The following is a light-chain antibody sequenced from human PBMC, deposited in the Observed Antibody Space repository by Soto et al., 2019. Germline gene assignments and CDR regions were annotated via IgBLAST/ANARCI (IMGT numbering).Light chain of an antibody. J-gene: IGKJ4*01. V-gene: IGKV1-39*01. Sequence: DIQMTQSPSSLSASVGDRVTITCRASQRPDNYLNWYRQKPGEAPKLLIYARSTLQSGVPPRFSGGGSGTEFTLTISSLQPEDFATYYCQQSYSTPLTFGGGTRVEIK. CDR2: ARS. CDR1: QRPDNY. CDR3: QQSYSTPLT.